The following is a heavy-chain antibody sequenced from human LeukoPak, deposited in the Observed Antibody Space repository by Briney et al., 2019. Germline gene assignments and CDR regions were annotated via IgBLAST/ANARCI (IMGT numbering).Heavy chain of an antibody. CDR3: AREELGIGPTNWFDP. V-gene: IGHV3-30-3*01. J-gene: IGHJ5*02. CDR2: ISYDGSNK. D-gene: IGHD7-27*01. Sequence: PGGSLRLSCAASGFTFSSYAMHWVRQAPGKGLEWVAVISYDGSNKYYADSVKGRFTISRDNSKNTLYLQMNSLRAEDTAVYYCAREELGIGPTNWFDPWGQGTLVTVSS. CDR1: GFTFSSYA.